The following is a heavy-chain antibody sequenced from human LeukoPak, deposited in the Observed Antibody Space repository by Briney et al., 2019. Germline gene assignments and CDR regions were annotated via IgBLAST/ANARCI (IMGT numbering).Heavy chain of an antibody. Sequence: SVKVSCKASGGTFSSYTISWVRQAPGQGLEWMGRIIPILGIANYAQKFQGRVTITADKSTSTAYMELSSLRSEDTAVYYCARDPGDYGDYYYYGMDVWGKGTTVTVSS. CDR1: GGTFSSYT. V-gene: IGHV1-69*04. J-gene: IGHJ6*04. D-gene: IGHD4-17*01. CDR3: ARDPGDYGDYYYYGMDV. CDR2: IIPILGIA.